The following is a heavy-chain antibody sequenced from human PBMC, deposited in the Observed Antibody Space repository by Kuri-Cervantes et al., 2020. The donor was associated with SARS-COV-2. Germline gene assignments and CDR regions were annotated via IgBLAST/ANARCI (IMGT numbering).Heavy chain of an antibody. D-gene: IGHD6-19*01. CDR2: MNPNSGNT. Sequence: ASVKVSCKASGGTFSSYAISWVRQATGQGLEWMGWMNPNSGNTGYAQKFQGRVTITRNTSISTAYMELSSLRSEDTAVYYCARHGDSGWYNYYYYMDVWGKGTTVTVSS. V-gene: IGHV1-8*03. CDR1: GGTFSSYA. CDR3: ARHGDSGWYNYYYYMDV. J-gene: IGHJ6*03.